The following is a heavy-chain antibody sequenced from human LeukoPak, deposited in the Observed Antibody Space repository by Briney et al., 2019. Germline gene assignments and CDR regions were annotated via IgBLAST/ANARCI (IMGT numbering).Heavy chain of an antibody. CDR1: GGSISSYY. CDR2: IYYSGST. D-gene: IGHD2-15*01. CDR3: AKSKGYCSGGSCLGDDAFDI. Sequence: SETLSLTCTVSGGSISSYYWSWIRQPPGKGLEWIGYIYYSGSTNYNPSLKSRVTVSVDTSKNQFSLKLSSVTAADTAVYYCAKSKGYCSGGSCLGDDAFDIWGQGTMVTVSS. V-gene: IGHV4-59*01. J-gene: IGHJ3*02.